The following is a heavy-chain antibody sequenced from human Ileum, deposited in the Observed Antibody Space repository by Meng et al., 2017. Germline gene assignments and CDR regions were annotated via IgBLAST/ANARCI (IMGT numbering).Heavy chain of an antibody. CDR2: IHHSGST. CDR1: GGSISTSDW. V-gene: IGHV4-4*02. J-gene: IGHJ4*02. CDR3: AREWSGSYRHFDY. Sequence: VSLRGPGPGRLKPSGTLSLPCAVSGGSISTSDWWSWVRQPPGKGLEWIGEIHHSGSTNYNPSLKSRVTISVDKSKNQFSLKLNSVTAADTAVYYCAREWSGSYRHFDYWGQGTLVTVSS. D-gene: IGHD1-26*01.